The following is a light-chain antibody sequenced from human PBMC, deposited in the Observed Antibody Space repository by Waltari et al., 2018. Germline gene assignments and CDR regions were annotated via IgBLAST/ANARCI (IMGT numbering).Light chain of an antibody. CDR3: QQYRNLWT. CDR1: QSRRNW. V-gene: IGKV1-5*03. CDR2: KAT. J-gene: IGKJ1*01. Sequence: ITCRASQSRRNWLAWYQQKAGKAPRVLIYKATTLESGVPSRFSGSGSGTEFTLTISILQHDDFATYYCQQYRNLWTFGQGTKVEIK.